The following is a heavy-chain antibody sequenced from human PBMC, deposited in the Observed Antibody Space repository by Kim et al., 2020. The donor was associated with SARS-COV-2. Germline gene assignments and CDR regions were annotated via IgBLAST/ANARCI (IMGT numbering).Heavy chain of an antibody. Sequence: SETLSLTCSVSAGSINTSSFSWGWIRQPPGKGLEWIGNIYYSGSTFYNPSLKSRVTISVDTSKNQFSLKLRSVTAADTAVYYCARWIAATGNFDSWGQGT. CDR1: AGSINTSSFS. CDR2: IYYSGST. CDR3: ARWIAATGNFDS. J-gene: IGHJ4*03. V-gene: IGHV4-39*01. D-gene: IGHD6-13*01.